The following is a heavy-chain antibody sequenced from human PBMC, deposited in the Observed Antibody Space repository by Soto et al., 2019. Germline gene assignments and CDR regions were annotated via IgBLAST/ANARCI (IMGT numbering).Heavy chain of an antibody. CDR1: GFTFSSYG. CDR2: IWYDGSNK. V-gene: IGHV3-33*01. D-gene: IGHD2-2*01. CDR3: AREPPYPSYCSSPCCDGDYFDY. J-gene: IGHJ4*02. Sequence: QVQLVESGGGVVQPGRSLRLSCAASGFTFSSYGMHWVRQAPGKGLEWVAVIWYDGSNKYYADSVKGRFTISRDNSKNTLYLQMNSQRAEDTAVYYCAREPPYPSYCSSPCCDGDYFDYWGQGTLVTVSS.